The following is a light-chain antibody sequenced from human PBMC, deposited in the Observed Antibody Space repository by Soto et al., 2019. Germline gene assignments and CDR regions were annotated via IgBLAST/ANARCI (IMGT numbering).Light chain of an antibody. CDR1: QGISSW. J-gene: IGKJ4*01. V-gene: IGKV1-12*01. CDR3: QQANSFPPT. Sequence: DLQMTQSPSSVSASVGDRVTITCRASQGISSWLDWYQQKPGKAPKLLIYAASSLQSGVPSRFSVSGSGTDFTLTSSSLQPEDFATYYCQQANSFPPTFGGGTKVEIK. CDR2: AAS.